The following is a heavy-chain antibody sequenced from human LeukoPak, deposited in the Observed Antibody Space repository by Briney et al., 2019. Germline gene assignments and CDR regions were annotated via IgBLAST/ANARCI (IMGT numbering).Heavy chain of an antibody. CDR2: IYHSGST. CDR1: GGSISSGGYS. V-gene: IGHV4-30-2*01. Sequence: PSETLSLTCAVSGGSISSGGYSWSWIRQPPGKGLEWIGYIYHSGSTYYNPSLKSRVTISVDRSKNQFSLKLSSVTAADTAVYYCARSRSHTYYYDSSGYSFDYWGQGTLVTVSS. CDR3: ARSRSHTYYYDSSGYSFDY. J-gene: IGHJ4*02. D-gene: IGHD3-22*01.